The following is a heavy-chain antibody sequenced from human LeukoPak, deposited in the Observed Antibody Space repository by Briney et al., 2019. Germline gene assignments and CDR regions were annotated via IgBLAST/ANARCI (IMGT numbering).Heavy chain of an antibody. CDR1: GGSISSYY. CDR2: IYSSGST. V-gene: IGHV4-59*01. Sequence: SETLSLTCTVSGGSISSYYWSWIRQPPGKGLEWIGYIYSSGSTDYNSSLKSRVTISVDTSKNKFSLKLRSVTAADTAVYYCARGHYILGVWGQGTMVTVSS. CDR3: ARGHYILGV. J-gene: IGHJ3*01. D-gene: IGHD3-10*01.